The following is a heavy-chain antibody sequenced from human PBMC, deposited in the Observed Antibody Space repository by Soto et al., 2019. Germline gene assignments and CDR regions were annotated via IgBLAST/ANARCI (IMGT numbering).Heavy chain of an antibody. CDR1: GFTFSNYA. CDR3: AKEQWLDY. Sequence: PGGSLRLSCASSGFTFSNYAMIWVRQAPGKGLEWVSTISFSGGSTYYADSVKGRFTISRDNSKNTLSLQMSSLRAGDTAVYYCAKEQWLDYWGQGTLVTVSS. D-gene: IGHD6-19*01. CDR2: ISFSGGST. J-gene: IGHJ4*02. V-gene: IGHV3-23*01.